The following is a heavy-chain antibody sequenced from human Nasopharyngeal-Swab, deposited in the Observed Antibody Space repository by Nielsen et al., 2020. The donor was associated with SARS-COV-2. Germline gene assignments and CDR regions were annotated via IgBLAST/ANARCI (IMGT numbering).Heavy chain of an antibody. CDR3: AREKAYCGGDCYHWFDP. CDR1: GYTFTSYG. D-gene: IGHD2-21*02. Sequence: SVKVSCKASGYTFTSYGISWVRQAPGQGLEWMGGIIPILGIANYAQKFQGRVTITADKSTSTAYMELSSLRSEDTAVYYCAREKAYCGGDCYHWFDPWGQGTLVTVSS. J-gene: IGHJ5*02. CDR2: IIPILGIA. V-gene: IGHV1-69*10.